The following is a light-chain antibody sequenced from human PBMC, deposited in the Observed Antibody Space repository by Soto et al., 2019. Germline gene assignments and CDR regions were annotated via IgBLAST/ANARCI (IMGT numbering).Light chain of an antibody. J-gene: IGKJ1*01. CDR1: QSINAH. Sequence: EVVMTQSPATLSVSPGERVTLSCRASQSINAHLAWYQQKPGQAPRLLIHGASTWATGIPARFSGIGSGTEFILTISILQSEDFAVYYCQQYNTWLWTFGQGTKLEIQ. V-gene: IGKV3-15*01. CDR2: GAS. CDR3: QQYNTWLWT.